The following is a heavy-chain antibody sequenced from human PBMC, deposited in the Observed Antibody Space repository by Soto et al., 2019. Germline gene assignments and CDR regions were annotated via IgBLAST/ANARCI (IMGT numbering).Heavy chain of an antibody. J-gene: IGHJ4*02. D-gene: IGHD2-15*01. V-gene: IGHV3-30*03. Sequence: VQLVESGGGVVQPGRSLRLSCAASGFTFSDYAMHWVRQAPGKGLEWVAVVSHDGRNTHYADSVKGRFTISRDSDKNTVSLEMTTLRAGEAAVNYCLMGGRRRVVAADFCYGGQGAPVTVSS. CDR3: LMGGRRRVVAADFCY. CDR2: VSHDGRNT. CDR1: GFTFSDYA.